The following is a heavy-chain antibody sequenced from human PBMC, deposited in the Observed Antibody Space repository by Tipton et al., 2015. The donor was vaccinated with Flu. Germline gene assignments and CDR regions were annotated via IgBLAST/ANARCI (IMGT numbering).Heavy chain of an antibody. J-gene: IGHJ4*02. D-gene: IGHD6-19*01. CDR2: ISNIGSS. CDR3: ARSSRGWYRAMFD. Sequence: TLSLTCSVSGDSISSFYWSWIRQPPGKGLEWIAYISNIGSSNYNPSLKSRITVSVDTSKNQFSLILSSVTAADTAVYYCARSSRGWYRAMFDWGQGTLVTVSS. V-gene: IGHV4-59*01. CDR1: GDSISSFY.